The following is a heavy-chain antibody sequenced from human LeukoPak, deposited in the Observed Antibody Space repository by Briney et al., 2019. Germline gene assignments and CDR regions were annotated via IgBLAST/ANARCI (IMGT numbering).Heavy chain of an antibody. V-gene: IGHV4-4*07. J-gene: IGHJ5*01. CDR2: IYISGSP. D-gene: IGHD1-26*01. CDR1: GGSISTSY. CDR3: AKATAGVEATTGFDS. Sequence: SETLSLTCTVSGGSISTSYWIWIRQPAGKGLEWIGRIYISGSPKYNPSLKSRATMSVDTSKNHFSLKLRSVTAADTAVYYCAKATAGVEATTGFDSWGHGTLVTVAS.